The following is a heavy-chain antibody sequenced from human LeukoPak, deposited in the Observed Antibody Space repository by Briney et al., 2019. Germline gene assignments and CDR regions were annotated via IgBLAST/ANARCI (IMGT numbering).Heavy chain of an antibody. D-gene: IGHD3-22*01. CDR1: GFTFSSYA. CDR3: AREMHSSAYYLDS. J-gene: IGHJ4*02. V-gene: IGHV3-30*04. CDR2: ISYDGSNK. Sequence: GGSLRLSCAASGFTFSSYAMHWVRQAPGKGLEWVAVISYDGSNKYYADSVKGRFTISKDNSKNTLYLQMNSLRAEDTAVYYCAREMHSSAYYLDSWGQGTLVTVSS.